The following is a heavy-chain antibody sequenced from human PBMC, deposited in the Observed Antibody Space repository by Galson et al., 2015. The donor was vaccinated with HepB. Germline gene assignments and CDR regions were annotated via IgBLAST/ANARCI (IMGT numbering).Heavy chain of an antibody. CDR1: GFTFSSYW. CDR3: ARGGPGGSYDY. D-gene: IGHD1-26*01. Sequence: SLRLSCAASGFTFSSYWMHWVRQAPGKGLVWVSRINSDGSSTSYADSVKGRFTISRDNAKNTLYLQMNSLRAEDTAVYYCARGGPGGSYDYWGQGTLVTVSS. CDR2: INSDGSST. V-gene: IGHV3-74*01. J-gene: IGHJ4*02.